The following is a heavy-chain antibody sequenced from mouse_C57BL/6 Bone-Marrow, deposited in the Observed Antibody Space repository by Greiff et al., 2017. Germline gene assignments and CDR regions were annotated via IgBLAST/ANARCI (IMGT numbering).Heavy chain of an antibody. CDR1: GYTFTDYN. J-gene: IGHJ3*01. V-gene: IGHV1-18*01. Sequence: VQLQQSGPELVKPGASVKIPCKASGYTFTDYNMDWVKQSHGKSLEWIGDINPNNGGTIYNQKFKGKATLTVDKSSSTAYMELRSLTSEDTAVYYCARRVNCPLAWFAYWGQGTLVTVSA. CDR3: ARRVNCPLAWFAY. CDR2: INPNNGGT. D-gene: IGHD4-1*01.